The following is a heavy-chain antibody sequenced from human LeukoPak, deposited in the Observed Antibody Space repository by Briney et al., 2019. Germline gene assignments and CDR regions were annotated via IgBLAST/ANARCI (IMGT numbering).Heavy chain of an antibody. CDR2: ISSSSSHI. J-gene: IGHJ4*02. V-gene: IGHV3-21*01. CDR3: ARDRPFFATYYHDSSGYWGNY. D-gene: IGHD3-22*01. Sequence: GGSLRLSCAASGFTFSSYSMNWVRQAPGKGLEWVSSISSSSSHIYYADSVKGRFTISRDNAKNSLYLQMNSLRAEDTAVYYCARDRPFFATYYHDSSGYWGNYWGQGTLVTVSS. CDR1: GFTFSSYS.